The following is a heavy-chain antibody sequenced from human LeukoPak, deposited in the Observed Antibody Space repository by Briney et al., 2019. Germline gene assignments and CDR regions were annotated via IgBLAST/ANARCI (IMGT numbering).Heavy chain of an antibody. V-gene: IGHV1-2*02. CDR1: GYTFTGYY. CDR3: ARDRTAAISVWFDP. D-gene: IGHD2-2*02. J-gene: IGHJ5*02. CDR2: INPNSGGT. Sequence: ASVKVSCKASGYTFTGYYMHWVRQAPGQGREWMGWINPNSGGTNYAQKFQGRVTMTRDTSISTAYMELSRLSSDDTAVYYCARDRTAAISVWFDPWGQGTLVTVSS.